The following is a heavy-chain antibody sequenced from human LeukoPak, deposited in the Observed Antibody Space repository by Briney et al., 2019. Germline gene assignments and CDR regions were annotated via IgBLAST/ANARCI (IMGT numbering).Heavy chain of an antibody. D-gene: IGHD1-26*01. CDR1: GGSISIYY. V-gene: IGHV4-59*08. Sequence: PSETLSLTCTVSGGSISIYYWSWIRQPPGKGLEWIGYIYYSGSTNYNPSLKSRVTISVDTSKNQFSLKLSSVTAADTAVYYCARHGAWDWFDPWGQGTLVTVSS. CDR2: IYYSGST. J-gene: IGHJ5*02. CDR3: ARHGAWDWFDP.